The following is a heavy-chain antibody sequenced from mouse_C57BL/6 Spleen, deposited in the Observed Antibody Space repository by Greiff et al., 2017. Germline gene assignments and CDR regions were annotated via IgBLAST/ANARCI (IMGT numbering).Heavy chain of an antibody. CDR2: INPSTGGT. CDR3: AREGNVYAMDY. V-gene: IGHV1-42*01. Sequence: EVQLQQSGPELVKPGASVKISCKASGYSFTGYYMNWVKQSPEKSLEWIGEINPSTGGTTYNQKFKAKATLTVDKSSSTAYMQLKSLTSEDSAVYYCAREGNVYAMDYWGQGTTVTVSS. D-gene: IGHD2-1*01. J-gene: IGHJ4*01. CDR1: GYSFTGYY.